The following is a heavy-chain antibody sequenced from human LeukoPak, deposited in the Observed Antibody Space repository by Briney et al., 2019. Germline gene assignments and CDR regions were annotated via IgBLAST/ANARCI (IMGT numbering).Heavy chain of an antibody. CDR3: ARIIVVTRTDYFDS. CDR1: GGSISSSLYY. J-gene: IGHJ4*02. Sequence: SGTLPLTCTVSGGSISSSLYYWGWIRQPPGKGLEWIGSIFYSGIAYYNPSLQSRVTISVDTSKSQFSLHLSSVTAADTALYYCARIIVVTRTDYFDSWGQGTLVTVSS. D-gene: IGHD2/OR15-2a*01. V-gene: IGHV4-39*01. CDR2: IFYSGIA.